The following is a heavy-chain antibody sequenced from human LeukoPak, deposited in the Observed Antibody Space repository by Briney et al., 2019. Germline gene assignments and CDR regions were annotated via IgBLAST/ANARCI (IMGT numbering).Heavy chain of an antibody. CDR1: GGSISSYY. Sequence: SETLSLTCTVSGGSISSYYWSWIRQPPGKGLEWIGEINHSGSTNYNPSLKSRVTISVDTSKNQFSLKLSSVTAADTAVYYCARQSSGYDWYYYYYMDVWGKGTTVTISS. D-gene: IGHD5-12*01. V-gene: IGHV4-34*01. CDR2: INHSGST. CDR3: ARQSSGYDWYYYYYMDV. J-gene: IGHJ6*03.